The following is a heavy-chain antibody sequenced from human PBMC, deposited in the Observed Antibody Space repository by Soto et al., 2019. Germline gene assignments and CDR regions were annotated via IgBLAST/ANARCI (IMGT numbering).Heavy chain of an antibody. Sequence: PSETLSLTCTFSGGPISSGGYSWSLIRQHPGKGLEWIGYVYYSGSSYYNPSLKGRVTISVDTSKNEFSLKLSSVTAADTAVYYCASEEAAAQDVPGSSFDPWGPGPLITVSS. J-gene: IGHJ5*02. CDR2: VYYSGSS. CDR3: ASEEAAAQDVPGSSFDP. CDR1: GGPISSGGYS. D-gene: IGHD6-25*01. V-gene: IGHV4-31*03.